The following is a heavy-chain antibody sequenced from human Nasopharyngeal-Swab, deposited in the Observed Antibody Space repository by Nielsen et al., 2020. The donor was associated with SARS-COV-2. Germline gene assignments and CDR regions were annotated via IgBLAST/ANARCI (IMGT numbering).Heavy chain of an antibody. J-gene: IGHJ4*02. CDR3: ARDLGYSYGPYYFDY. CDR2: ISSSSSYI. Sequence: GGSLRLSCAASGFTFSSYSMNWVRKAPGKGLEWVSSISSSSSYIYYADSVKGRFTISRDNAKNSLYLQMNSLRAEDTAVYYCARDLGYSYGPYYFDYWGQGTQVTVSS. CDR1: GFTFSSYS. V-gene: IGHV3-21*01. D-gene: IGHD5-18*01.